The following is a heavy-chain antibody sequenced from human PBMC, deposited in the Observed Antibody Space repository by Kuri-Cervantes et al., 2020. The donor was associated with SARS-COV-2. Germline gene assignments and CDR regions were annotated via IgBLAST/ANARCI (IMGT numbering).Heavy chain of an antibody. CDR2: IYYSGST. Sequence: ESLKIFGTVSGGSVSSGSYYWSWIRQPPGKGLEWIGYIYYSGSTNYNPSLKSRVTISVDTSKNQFSLKLSSVTAADTAVYYCARGPSRSWYDYWGQGTLVTVSS. J-gene: IGHJ4*02. CDR3: ARGPSRSWYDY. V-gene: IGHV4-61*01. D-gene: IGHD6-13*01. CDR1: GGSVSSGSYY.